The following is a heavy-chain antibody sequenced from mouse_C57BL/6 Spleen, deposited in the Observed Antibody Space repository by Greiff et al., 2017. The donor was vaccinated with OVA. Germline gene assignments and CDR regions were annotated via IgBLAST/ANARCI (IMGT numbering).Heavy chain of an antibody. CDR3: TRGGYYAMGY. Sequence: QVQLQQSGAELVRPGASVTLSCKASGYTFTDYEMHWVKQTPVHGLEWIGAIDPETGGTAYNQKFKGKAILTADKSSSTAYMELRSLTSEDSAVYYCTRGGYYAMGYWGQGASVTVSS. V-gene: IGHV1-15*01. CDR2: IDPETGGT. J-gene: IGHJ4*01. CDR1: GYTFTDYE.